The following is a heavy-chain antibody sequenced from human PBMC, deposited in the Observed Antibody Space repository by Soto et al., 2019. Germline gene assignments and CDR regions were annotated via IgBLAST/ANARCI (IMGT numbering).Heavy chain of an antibody. J-gene: IGHJ4*02. CDR1: GFAFSNQG. Sequence: QEQLVESGGGVVQPGRSLRLSCAASGFAFSNQGMHWVRRAPGKGLEWVALISHDGQNIYYADSVKGRFAVSRDNSKNILFLQLSSLRLNDTAVYYCAKVKSGQPEAFDSWGLGTMVTVSS. CDR3: AKVKSGQPEAFDS. D-gene: IGHD2-21*01. CDR2: ISHDGQNI. V-gene: IGHV3-30*18.